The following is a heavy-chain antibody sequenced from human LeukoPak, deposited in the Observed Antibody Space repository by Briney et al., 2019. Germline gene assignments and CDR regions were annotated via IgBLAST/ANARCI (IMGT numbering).Heavy chain of an antibody. CDR2: IYHSGST. CDR3: ASDYGSGSRHFDY. CDR1: GGSISSSNW. D-gene: IGHD3-10*01. V-gene: IGHV4-4*02. Sequence: SGTLSLTCAVSGGSISSSNWWSWVRQPPGKGLEWIGEIYHSGSTNYNPSLKSRVTISVDKSKNQFSLKLSSVTAADTAVYYCASDYGSGSRHFDYWGQGTLVTVSS. J-gene: IGHJ4*02.